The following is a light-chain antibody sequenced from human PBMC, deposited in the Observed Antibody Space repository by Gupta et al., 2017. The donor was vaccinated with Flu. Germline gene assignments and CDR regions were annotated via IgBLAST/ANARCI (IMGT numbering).Light chain of an antibody. CDR3: QQRSNWPPWT. CDR1: QSVSSY. J-gene: IGKJ1*01. V-gene: IGKV3-11*01. Sequence: EIVLTQSPATLSLSPGERATLSCRASQSVSSYLAWYQQKPGQAPKLLIYDASNRDTGIPARFSGSGCGTDLTLTFSSREPEDFAVYYCQQRSNWPPWTFGQGTKVEIK. CDR2: DAS.